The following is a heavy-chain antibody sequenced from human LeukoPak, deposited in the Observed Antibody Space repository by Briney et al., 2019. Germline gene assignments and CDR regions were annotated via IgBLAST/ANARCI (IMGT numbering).Heavy chain of an antibody. CDR2: ISSSSSYI. D-gene: IGHD3-9*01. CDR1: GFTFSSYS. Sequence: GGSLRLSCAASGFTFSSYSMNWVRQAPGKGLEWVSSISSSSSYIYYADSVKGRFTISRDNAKNSLYLQMNSLRAEDTAVYYCARDADMESAFDIWGQGTMVTVSS. J-gene: IGHJ3*02. V-gene: IGHV3-21*01. CDR3: ARDADMESAFDI.